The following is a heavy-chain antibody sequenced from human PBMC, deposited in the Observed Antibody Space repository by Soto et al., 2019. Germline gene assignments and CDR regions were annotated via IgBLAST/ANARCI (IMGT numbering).Heavy chain of an antibody. CDR1: GYTFTSYV. CDR3: DRYSEQLVLYGMNV. J-gene: IGHJ6*02. CDR2: ISAYNGNT. V-gene: IGHV1-18*03. D-gene: IGHD6-13*01. Sequence: QVQLVQSGAEVKKPGASLKVSCKASGYTFTSYVISWVRQAPGQGLEWMGWISAYNGNTNYAQKLQGRVTMTTDTHTRTAYKELRSLRSEDMAVYYCDRYSEQLVLYGMNVWGQGNTVTVS.